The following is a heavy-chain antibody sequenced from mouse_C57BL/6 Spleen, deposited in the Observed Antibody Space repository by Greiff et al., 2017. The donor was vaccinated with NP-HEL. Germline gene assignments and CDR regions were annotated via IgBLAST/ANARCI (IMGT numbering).Heavy chain of an antibody. J-gene: IGHJ2*01. CDR2: INYDGSST. CDR3: ASSYYGSSLDY. Sequence: EVQRVESEGGLVQPGSSMKLSCTASGFTFSDYYMAWVRQVPEKGLEWVANINYDGSSTYYLDSLKSRFIISRDNAKNILYLQMSSLKSEDTATYYCASSYYGSSLDYWGQGTTLTVSS. D-gene: IGHD1-1*01. CDR1: GFTFSDYY. V-gene: IGHV5-16*01.